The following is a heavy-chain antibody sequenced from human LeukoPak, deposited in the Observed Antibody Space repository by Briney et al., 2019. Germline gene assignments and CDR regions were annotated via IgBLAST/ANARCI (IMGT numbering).Heavy chain of an antibody. J-gene: IGHJ4*02. CDR3: AKDRSRHYFDY. Sequence: GGSLRLSCAASGFTFSTCAMSWVRQAPGKGMEWVSGNSGGGTGNVQDWVSSISGSCTGTYYTASVKGRFTISRDNSKNTLYLEMNNLRAEDTAVYYCAKDRSRHYFDYWGQGTLVTVSS. V-gene: IGHV3-23*01. CDR1: GFTFSTCA. CDR2: ISGSCTGT.